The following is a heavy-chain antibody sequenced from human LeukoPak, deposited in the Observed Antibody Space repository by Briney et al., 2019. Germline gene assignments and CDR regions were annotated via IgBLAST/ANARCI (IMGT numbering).Heavy chain of an antibody. CDR1: GGSISSSSYY. J-gene: IGHJ3*02. CDR2: IYYSGST. V-gene: IGHV4-39*07. Sequence: SETLSLTCTVSGGSISSSSYYWGWIRQPPGKGLEWIGSIYYSGSTYYNPSLKSRVTISVDTSKNQFSLKLSSVTAADTAVYYCARDGGNTMVRGVRDAFDIWGQGTMVTVSS. CDR3: ARDGGNTMVRGVRDAFDI. D-gene: IGHD3-10*01.